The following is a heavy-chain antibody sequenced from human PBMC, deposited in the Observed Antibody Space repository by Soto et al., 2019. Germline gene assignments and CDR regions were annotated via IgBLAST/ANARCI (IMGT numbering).Heavy chain of an antibody. J-gene: IGHJ3*02. Sequence: ASVKVSCKASGYTFTGYYMHWVRQAPGQGLEWMGWINPNSGGTNYAQKFQGRVTMTRDTSISTAYMELSRLRSDDTAVYYCARDLTYYYDSSGLESDAFDIWGQGTMVTV. CDR1: GYTFTGYY. D-gene: IGHD3-22*01. CDR2: INPNSGGT. CDR3: ARDLTYYYDSSGLESDAFDI. V-gene: IGHV1-2*02.